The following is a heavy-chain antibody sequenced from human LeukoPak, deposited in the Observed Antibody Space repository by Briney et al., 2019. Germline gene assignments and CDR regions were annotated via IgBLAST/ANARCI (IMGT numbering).Heavy chain of an antibody. J-gene: IGHJ4*02. CDR3: ARDGPRRDGYNEPFDY. V-gene: IGHV4-38-2*02. D-gene: IGHD5-24*01. CDR1: GYSISSGYY. Sequence: SETLSLTCTVSGYSISSGYYWGWIRQPPGKGLEWTGSIDHSGSTYYNPSLKSRITISVDTSKNQFSLKLSSVTAADTAVYYCARDGPRRDGYNEPFDYWGQGTLVTVSS. CDR2: IDHSGST.